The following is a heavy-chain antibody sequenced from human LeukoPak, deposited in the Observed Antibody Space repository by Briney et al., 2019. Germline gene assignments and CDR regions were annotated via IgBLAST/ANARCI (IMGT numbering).Heavy chain of an antibody. CDR2: INPSGGST. J-gene: IGHJ5*02. CDR3: ARDTNPIVVVPAANNWFDP. D-gene: IGHD2-2*01. CDR1: GYTFTSYY. Sequence: GASVKVSCKASGYTFTSYYIHWVRQAPRQGLEWMGIINPSGGSTNYAQNFQGRVTMTRDTSTSTVYMELSSLRSEDTAVYYCARDTNPIVVVPAANNWFDPWGQGTLVAVSS. V-gene: IGHV1-46*01.